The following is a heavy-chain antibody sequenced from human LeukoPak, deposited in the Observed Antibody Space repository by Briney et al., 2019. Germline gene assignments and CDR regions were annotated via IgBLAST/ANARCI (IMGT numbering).Heavy chain of an antibody. J-gene: IGHJ4*02. V-gene: IGHV3-72*01. Sequence: GGSLRLSCAVSGFTFSDHYMDWVRQAPGKGLEWVGRTRNKANGYTTICAASVKGRFTVSGDESKNSLYLQMNSLRTEDTAVYYCARGFRSFDSWGQGTLVTVSS. CDR2: TRNKANGYTT. CDR1: GFTFSDHY. CDR3: ARGFRSFDS. D-gene: IGHD1-14*01.